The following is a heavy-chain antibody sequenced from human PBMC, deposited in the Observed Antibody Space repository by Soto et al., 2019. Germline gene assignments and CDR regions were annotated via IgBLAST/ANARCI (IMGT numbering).Heavy chain of an antibody. Sequence: QVQLQESGPGLVKPSETLSLTCTVSGGSISSYYWSWIRQPPGKGLEWIGYIYYSGGTNYNPSLRSRVTISVDTSKNQFSLKLSSVTAADTAVYYCARNGDVYYYYYMDVWGKGTTVTVSS. V-gene: IGHV4-59*01. D-gene: IGHD3-10*01. CDR1: GGSISSYY. J-gene: IGHJ6*03. CDR2: IYYSGGT. CDR3: ARNGDVYYYYYMDV.